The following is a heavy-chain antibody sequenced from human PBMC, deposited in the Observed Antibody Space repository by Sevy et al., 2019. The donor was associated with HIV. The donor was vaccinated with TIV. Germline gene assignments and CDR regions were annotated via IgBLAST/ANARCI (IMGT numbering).Heavy chain of an antibody. CDR2: INPNSGGT. D-gene: IGHD3-10*01. V-gene: IGHV1-2*02. J-gene: IGHJ6*02. CDR3: ARELRGVERGYGMDV. Sequence: ASVKVSCKASGYTFTGYYMHWVRQAPGQGLEWMGWINPNSGGTNYAQKFQGRVTMTRDTSISTAYMELSRLRSDDTAVYYCARELRGVERGYGMDVWGQGTTVTVSS. CDR1: GYTFTGYY.